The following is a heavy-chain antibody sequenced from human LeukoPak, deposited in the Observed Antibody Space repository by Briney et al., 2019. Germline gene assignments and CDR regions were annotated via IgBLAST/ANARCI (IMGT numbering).Heavy chain of an antibody. V-gene: IGHV3-7*05. D-gene: IGHD6-13*01. Sequence: PGGSLRLTCTASGFTLSNYWMSWVRQTPEKGLEWVAIIKQDESEKVYVDSVKGRFTISRDNAKSSLYLQMSGLRADDTAVYYCARDPYSSTWSYGMDIWGQGTTVTVSS. J-gene: IGHJ6*02. CDR2: IKQDESEK. CDR3: ARDPYSSTWSYGMDI. CDR1: GFTLSNYW.